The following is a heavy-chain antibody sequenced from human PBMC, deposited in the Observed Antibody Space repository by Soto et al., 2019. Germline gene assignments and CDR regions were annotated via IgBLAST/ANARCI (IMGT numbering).Heavy chain of an antibody. CDR3: ARDRKGYCSGGSCEFRWFDP. CDR1: GYTFTSYA. Sequence: ASVKVSCKASGYTFTSYAMHWVRQAPGQRLEWMGWINAGNGNTKYSQKFQGRVTITRDTSASTAYMELSSLRSEDTAVYYCARDRKGYCSGGSCEFRWFDPRREGTLVTVSS. D-gene: IGHD2-15*01. V-gene: IGHV1-3*01. J-gene: IGHJ5*02. CDR2: INAGNGNT.